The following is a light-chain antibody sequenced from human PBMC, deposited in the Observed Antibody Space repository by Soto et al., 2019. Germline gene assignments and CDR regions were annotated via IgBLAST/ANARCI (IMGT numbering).Light chain of an antibody. V-gene: IGKV3-20*01. CDR1: QSVSSSY. J-gene: IGKJ2*01. Sequence: EIVLTQSPGTLSLSPGERATLSCRATQSVSSSYLAWYQQKPGEAPRLLIYGASSRATGLPDRFSGSGSGTEFTITISRLEPEDFAGYYCQQHGSSPPYTFGQGTKLEIK. CDR2: GAS. CDR3: QQHGSSPPYT.